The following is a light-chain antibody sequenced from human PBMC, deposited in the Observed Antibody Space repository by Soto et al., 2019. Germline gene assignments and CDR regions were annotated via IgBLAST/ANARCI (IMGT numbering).Light chain of an antibody. CDR1: SSDVGGYNY. CDR3: CSYAGSLWV. CDR2: DVS. J-gene: IGLJ3*02. V-gene: IGLV2-11*01. Sequence: QSALTQPRSVSGSPGQSVTMSCTGTSSDVGGYNYVSWYQQHPGKAPKLMIYDVSKRPSGVPDRFSGSKSGNTASLTISGLQAEDEADYYCCSYAGSLWVFGGGTKVTVL.